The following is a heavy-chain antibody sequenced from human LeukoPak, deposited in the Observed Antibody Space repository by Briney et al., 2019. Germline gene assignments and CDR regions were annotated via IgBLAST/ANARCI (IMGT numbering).Heavy chain of an antibody. Sequence: PGGSLRLSCAASGFTFSSYEMNWVRQAPGKGLEWVSYISSSGSTIYYADSVKGRFTISRDNAKNSLYLQMNSLRAEDTALYYCARGGEGYSYGYRYFDYWGQGTLVTVSS. V-gene: IGHV3-48*03. CDR2: ISSSGSTI. CDR3: ARGGEGYSYGYRYFDY. D-gene: IGHD5-18*01. J-gene: IGHJ4*02. CDR1: GFTFSSYE.